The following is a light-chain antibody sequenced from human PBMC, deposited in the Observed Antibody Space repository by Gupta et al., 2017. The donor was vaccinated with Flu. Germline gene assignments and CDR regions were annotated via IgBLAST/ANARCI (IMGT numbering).Light chain of an antibody. J-gene: IGLJ3*02. CDR1: TLGEKY. CDR3: QTWGNGNGV. V-gene: IGLV3-1*01. Sequence: SYELTQPSSVSVSPGQTATITCSGDTLGEKYVSWYRQRPGQAPVWVIYQDYRRPSGSPERLSGSNSGNAGTLTIDGIQARDEAYDYCQTWGNGNGVCVGGTQL. CDR2: QDY.